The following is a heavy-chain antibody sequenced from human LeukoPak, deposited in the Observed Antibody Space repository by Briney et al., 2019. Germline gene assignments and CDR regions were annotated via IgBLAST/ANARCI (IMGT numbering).Heavy chain of an antibody. CDR1: GFTFSSYW. V-gene: IGHV3-74*01. CDR2: INSDGSST. J-gene: IGHJ6*02. D-gene: IGHD2-2*01. CDR3: ARASAYQLRLHYYYGMDV. Sequence: GGSLRLSCAASGFTFSSYWMHWVRQAPGKGLVWVSRINSDGSSTSYADSVKGRFTISRDNAKNTLYLQMNSLRAEDTAVYYCARASAYQLRLHYYYGMDVWGQRTTVTVSS.